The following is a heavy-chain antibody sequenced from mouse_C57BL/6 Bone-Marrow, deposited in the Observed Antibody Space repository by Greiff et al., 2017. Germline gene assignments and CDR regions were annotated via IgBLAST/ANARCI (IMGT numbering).Heavy chain of an antibody. CDR1: GYAFTNYL. J-gene: IGHJ3*01. V-gene: IGHV1-54*01. CDR3: ARSKNWDSWFAY. D-gene: IGHD4-1*01. CDR2: INPGSGGT. Sequence: QVQLKESGAELVRPGTSVKVSCKASGYAFTNYLIEWVKQRPGQGLEWIGVINPGSGGTNYNEQFKGKATLTAEKSSSTAYMQLSSMTSEESAVYICARSKNWDSWFAYWGQGTLVTVSA.